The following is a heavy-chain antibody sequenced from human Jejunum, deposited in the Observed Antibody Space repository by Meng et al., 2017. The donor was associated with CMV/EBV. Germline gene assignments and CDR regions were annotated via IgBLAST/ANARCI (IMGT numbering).Heavy chain of an antibody. V-gene: IGHV4-39*07. J-gene: IGHJ4*02. D-gene: IGHD6-13*01. CDR3: VRDHGSSSWFFY. CDR2: IFDSGSA. CDR1: GGSVNRNTYY. Sequence: RLQESGPGLWQPSETLSLTCTASGGSVNRNTYYWGWICQPPGKSLEWIGTIFDSGSAFYNPSLQSRVSVSIDMSRNQLSLSLSSVTAADTAVYYCVRDHGSSSWFFYWGQGTLVTVSS.